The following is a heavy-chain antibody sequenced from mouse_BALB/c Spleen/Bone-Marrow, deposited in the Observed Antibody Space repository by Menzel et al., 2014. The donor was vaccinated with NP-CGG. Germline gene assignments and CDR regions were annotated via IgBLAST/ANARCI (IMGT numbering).Heavy chain of an antibody. Sequence: VQLQQSGPGLVKPSQSLSLTCTVTGYSITSDYAWNWIRQFQGNKLEWMGYISYSSSTNYNPSLKSRISITRDTSKNQFFLQLNSVTAEDTATYYGARWDYGDYAMDYWGQGTSVTVSS. V-gene: IGHV3-2*02. CDR3: ARWDYGDYAMDY. J-gene: IGHJ4*01. D-gene: IGHD1-2*01. CDR1: GYSITSDYA. CDR2: ISYSSST.